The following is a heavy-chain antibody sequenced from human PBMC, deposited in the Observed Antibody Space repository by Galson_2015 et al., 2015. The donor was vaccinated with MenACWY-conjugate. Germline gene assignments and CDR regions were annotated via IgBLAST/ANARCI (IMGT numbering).Heavy chain of an antibody. CDR2: IRSKSDGGTI. CDR1: GFTFSTNA. Sequence: SLRLSCAASGFTFSTNAMTWVRQAPGKGLEWVGRIRSKSDGGTIAYAAPVQGSFIISRADSVDTLYLDMQGLKTEDTAMYYCTTDLLMWFGELTSLDAFDIWGHGTMVIVSS. J-gene: IGHJ3*02. CDR3: TTDLLMWFGELTSLDAFDI. V-gene: IGHV3-15*01. D-gene: IGHD3-10*01.